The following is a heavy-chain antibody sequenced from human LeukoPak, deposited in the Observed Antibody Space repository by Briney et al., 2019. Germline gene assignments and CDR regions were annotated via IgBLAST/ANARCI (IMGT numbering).Heavy chain of an antibody. CDR3: ARDSDYYDSSGYSGIVTKYYFDY. J-gene: IGHJ4*02. CDR1: GFTFSSYE. V-gene: IGHV3-48*03. D-gene: IGHD3-22*01. CDR2: ISSSGSTI. Sequence: GGSLRLSCAASGFTFSSYEMNWVRQTPGKGLVWVSYISSSGSTIYYANSVKGRFTTSRDNAKNSLYLQMNSLRAEDTAVYYCARDSDYYDSSGYSGIVTKYYFDYWGQGTLVTVSS.